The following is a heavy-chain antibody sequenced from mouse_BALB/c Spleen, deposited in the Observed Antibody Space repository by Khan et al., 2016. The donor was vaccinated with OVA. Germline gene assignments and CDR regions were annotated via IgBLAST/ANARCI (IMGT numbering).Heavy chain of an antibody. CDR1: GYLFTSYW. J-gene: IGHJ4*01. CDR3: ARGDEENYAMDY. CDR2: IYPGTGST. Sequence: QVQLKQSGAELVRPGASVNLSCKPSGYLFTSYWIHWVRQRSGQGLEWIARIYPGTGSTYYNEKFKGKATLSADKSSSIAYMQLTSLKSEDAAVYLSARGDEENYAMDYWGQGTSVTVSS. D-gene: IGHD3-3*01. V-gene: IGHV1-76*01.